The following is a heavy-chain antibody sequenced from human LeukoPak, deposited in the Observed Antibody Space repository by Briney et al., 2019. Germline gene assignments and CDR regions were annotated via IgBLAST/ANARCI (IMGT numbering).Heavy chain of an antibody. CDR2: ISGSGGST. CDR1: GFTFSSYA. Sequence: GGSLRLSCAASGFTFSSYAMSWVRQAPGKGLEWVSGISGSGGSTYYADSVKGRFTISRDNAKNSLYLQMNSLRAEDTAVYYCARDIYYDSSGYYGSVYWGQGTLVTVSS. J-gene: IGHJ4*02. CDR3: ARDIYYDSSGYYGSVY. D-gene: IGHD3-22*01. V-gene: IGHV3-23*01.